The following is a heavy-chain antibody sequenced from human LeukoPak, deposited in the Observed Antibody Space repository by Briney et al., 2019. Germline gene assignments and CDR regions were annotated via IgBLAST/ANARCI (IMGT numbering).Heavy chain of an antibody. CDR2: ISKSGGSS. CDR1: GFTFSSYA. D-gene: IGHD3-10*01. CDR3: AKEKEFYFDN. J-gene: IGHJ4*02. Sequence: PGGSLRLSCAASGFTFSSYAMSWVRKAPGKGLEWVSGISKSGGSSYYADSVKGRFTISRDNSKNTLYLQMNSLRAEDTAVYYCAKEKEFYFDNWGQGALVTVSS. V-gene: IGHV3-23*01.